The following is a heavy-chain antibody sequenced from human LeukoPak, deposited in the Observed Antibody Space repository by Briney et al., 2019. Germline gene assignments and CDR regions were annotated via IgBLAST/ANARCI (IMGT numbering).Heavy chain of an antibody. V-gene: IGHV4-30-2*01. CDR3: ARDRDGGNTSFDY. D-gene: IGHD4-23*01. CDR2: IYHSGST. Sequence: SETLSLTCTVSGGSISSGGYYWSWIRQPPGKGLEWLGYIYHSGSTYYNPSLKSRVTISVDRSKNQFSLKLSSVTAADTAVYYCARDRDGGNTSFDYWGQGTLVTVSS. J-gene: IGHJ4*02. CDR1: GGSISSGGYY.